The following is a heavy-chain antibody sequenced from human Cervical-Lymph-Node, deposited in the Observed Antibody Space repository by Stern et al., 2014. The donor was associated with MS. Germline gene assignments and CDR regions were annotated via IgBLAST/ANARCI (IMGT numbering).Heavy chain of an antibody. CDR2: IYTTGNP. V-gene: IGHV4-61*02. D-gene: IGHD1-1*01. CDR3: ASPFYCTATTCSDY. CDR1: GGSITSGSSH. Sequence: QLQLQESGPGLVKPSQTLSLTCTVSGGSITSGSSHWGWIRQPAGKGLEWIGRIYTTGNPNYTHSLKNRVTMSVDTSKTLFSLTLSSVTAADTAVYFCASPFYCTATTCSDYWGQGTLVTVSS. J-gene: IGHJ4*02.